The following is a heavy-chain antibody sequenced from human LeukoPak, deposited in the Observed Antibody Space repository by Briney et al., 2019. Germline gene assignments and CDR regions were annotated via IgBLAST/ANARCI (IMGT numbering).Heavy chain of an antibody. CDR2: IKHDGSEK. J-gene: IGHJ4*02. CDR3: ARIGRDYGDYFDY. D-gene: IGHD4-17*01. CDR1: GFTFCSYW. V-gene: IGHV3-7*05. Sequence: GGSLRLSCAASGFTFCSYWMTWLRQAPGKGPEWVAHIKHDGSEKDYVDSVKGRFTISRDNARNSLYLQMSSLRAEDTAVYYCARIGRDYGDYFDYWGQGTLVTVSS.